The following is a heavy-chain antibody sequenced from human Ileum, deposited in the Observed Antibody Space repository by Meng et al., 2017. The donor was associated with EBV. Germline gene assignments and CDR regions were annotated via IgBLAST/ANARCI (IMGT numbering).Heavy chain of an antibody. D-gene: IGHD2-15*01. CDR3: ARGGWSLDY. CDR2: IYYSGST. V-gene: IGHV4-59*08. J-gene: IGHJ4*02. Sequence: VSLPGSGPVLVKPSETLSPPCTVSGGSISSYYWSWLRQPPGKGLEWIGYIYYSGSTNYNPSLKSRVTISVDTSKNQFSLNLSSVTAADTAVYYCARGGWSLDYWGQGTLVTVSS. CDR1: GGSISSYY.